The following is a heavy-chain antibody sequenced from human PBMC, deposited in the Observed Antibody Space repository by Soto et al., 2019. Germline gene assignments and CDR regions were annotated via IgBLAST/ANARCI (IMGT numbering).Heavy chain of an antibody. CDR3: NSYPDFWGGHTPL. CDR2: VKSKADGGTA. CDR1: GFSITNTW. V-gene: IGHV3-15*07. D-gene: IGHD3-3*01. J-gene: IGHJ4*02. Sequence: EVQLVESGGGLVQPGGSLRLSCAASGFSITNTWMHWVRQAPGKGLEWVGRVKSKADGGTADYAAPVKGRFTVSRDDSKNPQYLQMNSLKMEDTAVYYCNSYPDFWGGHTPLWGQGTLVTVSS.